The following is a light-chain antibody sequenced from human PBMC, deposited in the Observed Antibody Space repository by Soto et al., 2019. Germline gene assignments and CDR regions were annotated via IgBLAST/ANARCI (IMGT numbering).Light chain of an antibody. CDR1: QRIGNN. J-gene: IGKJ1*01. CDR3: EQSYRTPPT. CDR2: EAS. V-gene: IGKV1-39*01. Sequence: DIQMTQSPSSLSASVGDRVTITCRASQRIGNNLNWYQQKPGKAPKLLISEASTLQRGVPSRFSGSGSGTDFTLTKSSLQPEDFATYYCEQSYRTPPTFGQKTKVEI.